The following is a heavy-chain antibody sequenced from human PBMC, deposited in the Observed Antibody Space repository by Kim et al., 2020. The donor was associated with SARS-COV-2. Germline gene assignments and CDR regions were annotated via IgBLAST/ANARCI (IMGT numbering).Heavy chain of an antibody. D-gene: IGHD2-21*02. CDR2: IYSSGST. J-gene: IGHJ3*02. Sequence: SETLSLTCNVSGGSINDYYWTWIRQPPGKGLELIGLIYSSGSTIYNPSLKSRVTISVDTSKNQFSLKLSSVTSADTAVYYCARVQVVTAIPGGFDIWGQGTMVTVSS. V-gene: IGHV4-59*01. CDR1: GGSINDYY. CDR3: ARVQVVTAIPGGFDI.